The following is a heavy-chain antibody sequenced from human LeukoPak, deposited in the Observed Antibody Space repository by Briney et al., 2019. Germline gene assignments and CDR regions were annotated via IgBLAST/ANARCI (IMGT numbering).Heavy chain of an antibody. D-gene: IGHD6-13*01. CDR2: ISAYNGNT. V-gene: IGHV1-18*01. J-gene: IGHJ5*01. CDR1: GYTFTSYG. CDR3: AREGISAADPGSDS. Sequence: PGASVKVSCKSSGYTFTSYGISSVRQAPGQGLEWMGWISAYNGNTNYAQKLQGRVTMTTDTSTSTAYMELRSLRSDDTAVYYCAREGISAADPGSDSLTQGTLVTVSS.